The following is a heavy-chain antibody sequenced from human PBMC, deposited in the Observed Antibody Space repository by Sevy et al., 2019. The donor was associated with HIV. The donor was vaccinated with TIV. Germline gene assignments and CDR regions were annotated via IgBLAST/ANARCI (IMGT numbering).Heavy chain of an antibody. CDR2: ISYDGSHK. CDR3: ARDESNPVGYYYSGMDV. Sequence: GSLRLSCAASGFPFSSYAMHWVRQAPGKGLQWVAVISYDGSHKYYADSVKGRFTLSRDNFKNTVYLQMNSLRAEDTAVYYCARDESNPVGYYYSGMDVWGQGTTVTVSS. V-gene: IGHV3-30-3*01. CDR1: GFPFSSYA. J-gene: IGHJ6*02. D-gene: IGHD1-26*01.